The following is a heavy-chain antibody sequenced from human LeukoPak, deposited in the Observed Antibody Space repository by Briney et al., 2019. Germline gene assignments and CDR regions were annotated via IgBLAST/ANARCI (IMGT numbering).Heavy chain of an antibody. CDR3: ARDDYRGVTNFDP. V-gene: IGHV4-59*01. CDR1: GGSISPYF. J-gene: IGHJ5*02. D-gene: IGHD3-10*01. CDR2: ISYSGST. Sequence: PSETLSLTCTVSGGSISPYFWSWIRQPPGKGLEWIGYISYSGSTNYNPSLKSRVTISVDTSKNQFSLQLSSVTAADTAVYYCARDDYRGVTNFDPWGQGPLVTVSS.